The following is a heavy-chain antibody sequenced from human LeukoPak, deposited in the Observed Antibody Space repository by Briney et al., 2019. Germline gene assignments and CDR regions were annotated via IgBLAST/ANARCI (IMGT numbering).Heavy chain of an antibody. CDR2: IYHTGST. V-gene: IGHV4-59*08. Sequence: SSETLSLTCTVSGGSISPYYWTWIRQPPGKGLEWIGYIYHTGSTNYNPSLKSRVTISLDTSKNQFSLKLSSVTAADTAVYYCARQNPAAAGQGLDFWGQGALVTVSS. J-gene: IGHJ4*02. D-gene: IGHD6-13*01. CDR3: ARQNPAAAGQGLDF. CDR1: GGSISPYY.